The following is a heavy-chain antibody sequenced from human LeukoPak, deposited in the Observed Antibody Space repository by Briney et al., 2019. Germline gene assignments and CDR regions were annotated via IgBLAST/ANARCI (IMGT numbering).Heavy chain of an antibody. Sequence: SKTLSLTCTVSGGSISSGSYYWSWIRQPAGKGLEWIGRIYTSGSTNYNPSLKSRVTISVDTSKNQFSLKLSSVTAADTAVYYCARAISRYFDWSRNPDAFDIWGQGTMVTVSS. CDR1: GGSISSGSYY. V-gene: IGHV4-61*02. J-gene: IGHJ3*02. D-gene: IGHD3-9*01. CDR3: ARAISRYFDWSRNPDAFDI. CDR2: IYTSGST.